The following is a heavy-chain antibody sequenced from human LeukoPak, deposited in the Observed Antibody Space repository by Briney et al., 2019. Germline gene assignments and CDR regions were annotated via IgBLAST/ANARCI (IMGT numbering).Heavy chain of an antibody. D-gene: IGHD6-13*01. Sequence: SVKVSCKASGGTFSSYAISWVRQAPGQGLEWMGGIIPIFGTANYAQKFQGRVTITTDESTSTAYMELSSLRSEDTAVYYCAMGIAAAVGAFDIWGQGTMVTVSS. CDR1: GGTFSSYA. CDR3: AMGIAAAVGAFDI. CDR2: IIPIFGTA. V-gene: IGHV1-69*05. J-gene: IGHJ3*02.